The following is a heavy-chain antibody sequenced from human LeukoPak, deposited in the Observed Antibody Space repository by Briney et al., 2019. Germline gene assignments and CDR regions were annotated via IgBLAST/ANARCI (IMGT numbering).Heavy chain of an antibody. V-gene: IGHV4-31*03. CDR1: GGSISSGGYS. D-gene: IGHD3-16*01. CDR2: IYYSGST. J-gene: IGHJ3*02. Sequence: SQTLSLTCTVSGGSISSGGYSWSWIRQHPGKGLEWIGYIYYSGSTYYNPSLKSRVTISVDTSKNQFSLKLSSVTAADTAVYYCAGVDVECFDIWGQGTMVTVSS. CDR3: AGVDVECFDI.